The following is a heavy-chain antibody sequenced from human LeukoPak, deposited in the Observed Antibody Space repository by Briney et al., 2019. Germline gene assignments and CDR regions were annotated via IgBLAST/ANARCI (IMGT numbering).Heavy chain of an antibody. CDR3: ARVGQSQTYYYDNGDYYGGRYFDY. D-gene: IGHD3-22*01. Sequence: SETLSLTCTVSGGSISSSSYYWGWIRQPPGKGLEWIGYIYYSGSTNYNPSLKSRVTISVDTSKNQFSLKLSSVTAADTAVYYCARVGQSQTYYYDNGDYYGGRYFDYWGQGTLVTVSS. J-gene: IGHJ4*02. V-gene: IGHV4-61*05. CDR2: IYYSGST. CDR1: GGSISSSSYY.